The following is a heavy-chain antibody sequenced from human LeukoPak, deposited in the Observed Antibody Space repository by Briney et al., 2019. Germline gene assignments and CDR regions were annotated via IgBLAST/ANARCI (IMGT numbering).Heavy chain of an antibody. Sequence: GGSLRLSCAASGFTFSDYAMSWVRQTPGKGLEWVSTISGRTYYADSVKGRFTISADKSISTAYLQWSSLKASDTAMYYCARRVFDPGYCSSTSCYRSNWFDPWGQGTLVTVSS. V-gene: IGHV3-23*01. CDR2: ISGRT. D-gene: IGHD2-2*03. CDR1: GFTFSDYA. CDR3: ARRVFDPGYCSSTSCYRSNWFDP. J-gene: IGHJ5*02.